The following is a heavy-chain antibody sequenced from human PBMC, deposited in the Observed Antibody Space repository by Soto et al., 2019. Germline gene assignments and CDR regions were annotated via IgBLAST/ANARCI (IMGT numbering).Heavy chain of an antibody. CDR3: TTYDYIWGSDRYRCAY. D-gene: IGHD3-16*02. CDR1: GFNLRNSW. V-gene: IGHV3-15*01. J-gene: IGHJ4*02. CDR2: IKSYTDGGTT. Sequence: EVQLVDSGGGLAKPGGSLRLSCAASGFNLRNSWMSWVRQAPGKGLEWVARIKSYTDGGTTDYAAPVNGRFTISGDDSKNTLYLQMNSLKTEDTAVYYCTTYDYIWGSDRYRCAYWGQGTLVTVSS.